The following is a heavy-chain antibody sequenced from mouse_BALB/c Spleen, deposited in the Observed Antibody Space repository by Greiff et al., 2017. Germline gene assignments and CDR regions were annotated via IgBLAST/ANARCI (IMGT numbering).Heavy chain of an antibody. D-gene: IGHD2-12*01. CDR1: GFTFSNYW. CDR2: IRLKSNNYAT. V-gene: IGHV6-6*02. CDR3: TRDYTFAY. Sequence: EVQLVESGGGLVQPGGSMKLSCVASGFTFSNYWMNWVRQSPEKGLEWVAEIRLKSNNYATHYAESVKGRFTISRDDSKSSVYLQMNNLRAEDTGIYYCTRDYTFAYWGQGTLVTVSA. J-gene: IGHJ3*01.